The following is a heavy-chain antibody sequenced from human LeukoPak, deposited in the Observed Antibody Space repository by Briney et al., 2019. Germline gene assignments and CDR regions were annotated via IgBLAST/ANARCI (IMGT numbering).Heavy chain of an antibody. CDR1: GFTFSSYA. D-gene: IGHD6-13*01. J-gene: IGHJ3*02. CDR3: ATGSRYSSSWYPRGDAFDI. Sequence: GGSLRLSCAASGFTFSSYAMHWVRQAPGKGLEWVAVISYDGSNKYYADSVRGRFTISRGNSKNTLYLQMNSLRAEDTAVYYCATGSRYSSSWYPRGDAFDIWGQGTMVTVSS. CDR2: ISYDGSNK. V-gene: IGHV3-30-3*01.